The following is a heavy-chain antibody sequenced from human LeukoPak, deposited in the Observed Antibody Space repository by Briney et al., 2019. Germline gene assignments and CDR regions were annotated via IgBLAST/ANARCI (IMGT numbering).Heavy chain of an antibody. V-gene: IGHV3-74*01. Sequence: GGSLRLSCAASGFTFSSYEMNWVRQAPGKGLVWVSRINSDGSSTSYADSVKGRFTISRDNAKNTLYLQMNSLRAEDTAIYYCATYRQVLLPFESWGQGTLVTVSS. CDR2: INSDGSST. CDR1: GFTFSSYE. CDR3: ATYRQVLLPFES. J-gene: IGHJ4*02. D-gene: IGHD2-8*02.